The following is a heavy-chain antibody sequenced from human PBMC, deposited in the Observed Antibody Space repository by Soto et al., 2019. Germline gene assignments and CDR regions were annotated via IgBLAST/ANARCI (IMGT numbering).Heavy chain of an antibody. Sequence: SETLSLTCTVSGGSISSYYWSWIRQPPGKGLEWIGYIYYSGSTNYNPSLKSRVTISVDTSKNQFSLKLSPVTAADTAVYYCARAYSSGWFDYWGQGTLVTVSS. V-gene: IGHV4-59*01. J-gene: IGHJ5*01. CDR2: IYYSGST. CDR1: GGSISSYY. CDR3: ARAYSSGWFDY. D-gene: IGHD6-19*01.